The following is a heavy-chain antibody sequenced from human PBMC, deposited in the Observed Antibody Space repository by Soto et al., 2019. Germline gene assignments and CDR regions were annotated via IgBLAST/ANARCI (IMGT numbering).Heavy chain of an antibody. J-gene: IGHJ3*02. CDR1: GFTFSSYS. Sequence: EVQLVESGGGLVKPGGSLRLSCAASGFTFSSYSMNWVRQAPGKGLEWVSSISSSSSYIYYADSVKGRFTISRDNAKNSLYLQMNSLRAEDTAVYYCARWETLPGSSDAFDIWGQGTMVTVSS. CDR2: ISSSSSYI. D-gene: IGHD3-9*01. CDR3: ARWETLPGSSDAFDI. V-gene: IGHV3-21*01.